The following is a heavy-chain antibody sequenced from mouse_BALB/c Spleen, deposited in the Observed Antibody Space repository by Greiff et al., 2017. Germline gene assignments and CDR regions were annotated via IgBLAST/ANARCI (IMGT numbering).Heavy chain of an antibody. Sequence: EVKLVESGGGLVQPGGSLRLSCATSGFTFTDYYMSWVRQPPGKALEWLGFIRNKANGYTTEYSASVKGWFTISRDNSQSILYLQMNTLRAEDSATYYCAREYGYFAYWGQGTLVTVSA. D-gene: IGHD2-2*01. J-gene: IGHJ3*01. CDR2: IRNKANGYTT. V-gene: IGHV7-3*02. CDR3: AREYGYFAY. CDR1: GFTFTDYY.